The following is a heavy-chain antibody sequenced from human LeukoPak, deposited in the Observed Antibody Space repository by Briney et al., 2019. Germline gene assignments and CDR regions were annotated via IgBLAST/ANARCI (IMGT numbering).Heavy chain of an antibody. CDR2: INHSGST. Sequence: SETLSLTCTVSGYSISSGYYWGWIRQPPGKGLEWIGEINHSGSTNYNPSLKSRVTISVDTSKNQFSLKLSSVTAADTAVYYCARGRGGSYPFDYWGQGTLVTVSS. J-gene: IGHJ4*02. D-gene: IGHD1-26*01. CDR3: ARGRGGSYPFDY. CDR1: GYSISSGYY. V-gene: IGHV4-38-2*02.